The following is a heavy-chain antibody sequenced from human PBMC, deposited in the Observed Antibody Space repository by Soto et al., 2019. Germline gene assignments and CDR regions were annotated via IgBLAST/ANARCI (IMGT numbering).Heavy chain of an antibody. CDR2: MNPNSGNT. V-gene: IGHV1-8*01. J-gene: IGHJ4*02. Sequence: ASVKVSCKASGYTFTSYDINWVRQATGQGLEWMGWMNPNSGNTGYAQKFQGRVTMTRNTSISTAYMELSSLRSEDTAVYYCARSGAEYNWSDYDYWGQGTLVTVSS. CDR3: ARSGAEYNWSDYDY. CDR1: GYTFTSYD. D-gene: IGHD1-20*01.